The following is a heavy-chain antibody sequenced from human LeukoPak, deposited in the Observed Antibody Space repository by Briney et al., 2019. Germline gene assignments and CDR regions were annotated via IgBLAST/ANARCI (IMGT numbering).Heavy chain of an antibody. CDR1: GFTFSSYG. CDR3: AKAVRVGATSLGDY. D-gene: IGHD1-26*01. Sequence: PGGSLRLSCAASGFTFSSYGMHWVRQAPGKGLEWVAFIRYDGSNKYYADSVKGRFTISRDNSKNTLYLQVNSLRAEDTAVYYCAKAVRVGATSLGDYWGQGTLVTVSS. J-gene: IGHJ4*02. CDR2: IRYDGSNK. V-gene: IGHV3-30*02.